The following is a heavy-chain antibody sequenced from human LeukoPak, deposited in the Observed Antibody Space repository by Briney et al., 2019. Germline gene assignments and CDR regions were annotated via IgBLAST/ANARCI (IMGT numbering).Heavy chain of an antibody. Sequence: SQTLSLTCTVSGGSISSGGYYWSWIRQHPGKGLEWIGYIYYSGSTYYNPSLKSRVTISVDTSKNQFSLKLSPVTAADTAVYYCARSWRNYYVSWGQGTLVTVSS. CDR2: IYYSGST. CDR1: GGSISSGGYY. J-gene: IGHJ4*02. CDR3: ARSWRNYYVS. V-gene: IGHV4-31*03. D-gene: IGHD3-10*02.